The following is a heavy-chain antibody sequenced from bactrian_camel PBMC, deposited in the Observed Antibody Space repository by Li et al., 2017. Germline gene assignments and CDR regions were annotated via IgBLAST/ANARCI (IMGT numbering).Heavy chain of an antibody. D-gene: IGHD5*01. V-gene: IGHV3S42*01. CDR1: RYTYKRNC. CDR2: LWIGGATT. J-gene: IGHJ4*01. Sequence: VQLVESGGGSVQAGGSLTLSCAAGRYTYKRNCMGWFRQRPGKDREGVAVLWIGGATTSYADSVKGRFTISKDNAKNTLYLQMDSLKPEDTGAYFCAPGWGHGCEGRGTQVTVS.